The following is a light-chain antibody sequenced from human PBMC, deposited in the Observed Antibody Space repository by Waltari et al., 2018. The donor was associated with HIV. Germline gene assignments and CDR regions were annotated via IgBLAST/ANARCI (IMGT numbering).Light chain of an antibody. CDR1: STDSGDYNY. J-gene: IGLJ2*01. V-gene: IGLV2-11*01. CDR2: DVS. Sequence: QSALTQPRSVSGSPGQSVTISCRGSSTDSGDYNYVSWYQQHPGQVPKLVIFDVSKRPSGVPDRFSGSKSVNTASLTISGLQAEDEADYYCCSYAGTYTWVFGGGTRLTVL. CDR3: CSYAGTYTWV.